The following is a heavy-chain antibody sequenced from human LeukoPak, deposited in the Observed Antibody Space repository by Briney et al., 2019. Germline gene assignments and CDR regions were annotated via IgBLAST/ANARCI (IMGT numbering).Heavy chain of an antibody. CDR3: ARGRLVPALLIGY. CDR1: GGSISSDY. V-gene: IGHV4-4*07. Sequence: SETLSLTCTVSGGSISSDYWSWIRQPAGKGLEWIGRIYTNESTNYNPSLKSRVTMSVDTSKNQLSLKMISVTDADTAVYYCARGRLVPALLIGYWGQGTLVTVSS. CDR2: IYTNEST. J-gene: IGHJ4*02. D-gene: IGHD2-8*01.